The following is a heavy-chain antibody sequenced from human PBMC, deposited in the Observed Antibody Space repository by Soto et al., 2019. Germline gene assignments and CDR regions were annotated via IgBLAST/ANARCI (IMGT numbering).Heavy chain of an antibody. D-gene: IGHD4-4*01. Sequence: PGGSLRLSCAASGFTFRDFWMSWVRQAPGKGLEWVANINSDGTEMYYVDSVRGRFTISRDNARSSLYLQMNSLRVEDTAVYSCATGHYSNHLGGLGTLVTVSS. CDR1: GFTFRDFW. J-gene: IGHJ4*02. CDR3: ATGHYSNHL. CDR2: INSDGTEM. V-gene: IGHV3-7*01.